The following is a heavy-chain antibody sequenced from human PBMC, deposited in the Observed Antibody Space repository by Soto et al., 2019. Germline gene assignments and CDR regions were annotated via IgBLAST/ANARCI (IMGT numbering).Heavy chain of an antibody. CDR1: GFTFDGYS. CDR2: ISWNSDTI. CDR3: AEDSRNYAFDY. J-gene: IGHJ4*02. D-gene: IGHD1-7*01. V-gene: IGHV3-9*01. Sequence: PGGSLRLSCAAPGFTFDGYSMHWVRQAPGKGLEWVSGISWNSDTIGYADSVKGRFTISRDNAKNSLYLQMNSLRAEDTALYYCAEDSRNYAFDYWGQGTLVTVSS.